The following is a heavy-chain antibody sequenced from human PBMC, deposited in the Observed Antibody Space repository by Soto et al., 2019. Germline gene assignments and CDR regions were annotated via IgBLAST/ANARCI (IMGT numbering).Heavy chain of an antibody. CDR2: INAGNGNT. V-gene: IGHV1-3*01. CDR1: GYTFTSYA. J-gene: IGHJ6*02. CDR3: ATEGYCSGGSCYPTSFYYGMDV. D-gene: IGHD2-15*01. Sequence: ASVKVSCKASGYTFTSYAMHWVRQAPGQRLEWMGWINAGNGNTKYSQKFQGRVTMTEDTSTDTAYMELSSLRSEDTAVYYCATEGYCSGGSCYPTSFYYGMDVWGQGTRVTVPS.